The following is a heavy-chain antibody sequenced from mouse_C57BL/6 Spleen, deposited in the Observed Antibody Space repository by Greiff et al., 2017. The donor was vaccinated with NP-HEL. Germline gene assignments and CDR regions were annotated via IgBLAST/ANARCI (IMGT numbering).Heavy chain of an antibody. CDR2: IWRGGST. CDR3: ARKDYDRMDY. D-gene: IGHD2-4*01. CDR1: GFSLTSYG. Sequence: QVQLQQSGPGLVQPSQSLSITCTVSGFSLTSYGVHWVRQSPGKGLEWLGVIWRGGSTDYNAAFISRLSISKDNSKSQVFFKMNSLQADDTAIYYCARKDYDRMDYWGQGTSVTVSS. V-gene: IGHV2-2*01. J-gene: IGHJ4*01.